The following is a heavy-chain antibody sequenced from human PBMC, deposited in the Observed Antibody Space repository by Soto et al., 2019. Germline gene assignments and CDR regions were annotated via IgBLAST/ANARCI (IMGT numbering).Heavy chain of an antibody. CDR2: IYYSGST. J-gene: IGHJ4*02. D-gene: IGHD6-13*01. CDR1: GGSISSYY. V-gene: IGHV4-59*01. CDR3: AAEGFEAAAGVYFDY. Sequence: SDTLSLTCTVSGGSISSYYWSWIRQPPGKGLEWIGYIYYSGSTNYNPSLKSRVTISVDTSKNQFSLKLSSVTAADTAVYYCAAEGFEAAAGVYFDYWGQGTLVNVSS.